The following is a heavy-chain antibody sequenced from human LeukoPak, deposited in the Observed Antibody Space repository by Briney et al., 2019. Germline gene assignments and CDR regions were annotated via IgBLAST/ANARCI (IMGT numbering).Heavy chain of an antibody. Sequence: GESLKISCKGSGYSFTSYWIGWVRQMPGKGLEWMGIIYPGDSDTKYSPSFQGQVTISADKSISTAYLQWSSLKASDTAMYYCASYYGGNSGADAFAIWGQGTMVTVSS. V-gene: IGHV5-51*01. CDR2: IYPGDSDT. CDR1: GYSFTSYW. D-gene: IGHD4-23*01. CDR3: ASYYGGNSGADAFAI. J-gene: IGHJ3*02.